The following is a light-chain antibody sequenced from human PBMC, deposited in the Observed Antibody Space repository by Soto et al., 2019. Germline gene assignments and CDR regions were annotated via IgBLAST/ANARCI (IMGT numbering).Light chain of an antibody. V-gene: IGLV3-1*01. CDR1: KLGDRY. Sequence: SYELTQPPSVSVSPGHTATITCSGDKLGDRYTSWYQQKPGQSPVLVIYQDNNRPSGIPERFSGSNSGNTATLTVSGTQAMDEADYYCQAWDSSTAVFGGGTKLTVL. CDR3: QAWDSSTAV. J-gene: IGLJ2*01. CDR2: QDN.